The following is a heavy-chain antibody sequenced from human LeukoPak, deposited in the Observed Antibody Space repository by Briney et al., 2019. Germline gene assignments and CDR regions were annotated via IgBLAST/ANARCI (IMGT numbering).Heavy chain of an antibody. CDR1: GFTFRSYW. D-gene: IGHD2-15*01. Sequence: GGSLRLSCATSGFTFRSYWMSWVRQAPGKGLEWVANIKQDGSETYYVDSVKGRFTISRDNAKNSLYLQMNSLRAEDTAVYYCARDGYCSGGSCYYFDYWGQGTLLTVSS. CDR3: ARDGYCSGGSCYYFDY. V-gene: IGHV3-7*01. CDR2: IKQDGSET. J-gene: IGHJ4*02.